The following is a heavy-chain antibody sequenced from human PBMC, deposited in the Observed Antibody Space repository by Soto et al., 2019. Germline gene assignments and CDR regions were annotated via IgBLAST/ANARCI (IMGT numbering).Heavy chain of an antibody. D-gene: IGHD3-10*02. CDR2: IIPIFGTA. Sequence: ASVKVSCKASGGTFSSYAISWVRQAPGQGLEWMGGIIPIFGTADYAQKFQGRVTITADESTSTAYMELSSLRSEDTAVYYCARWVEMATVTLFGWFDPWGQGTLVTVSS. V-gene: IGHV1-69*13. CDR1: GGTFSSYA. CDR3: ARWVEMATVTLFGWFDP. J-gene: IGHJ5*02.